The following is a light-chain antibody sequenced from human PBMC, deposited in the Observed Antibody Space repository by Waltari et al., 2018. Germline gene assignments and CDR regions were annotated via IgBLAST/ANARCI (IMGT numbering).Light chain of an antibody. CDR2: SNN. Sequence: QSVLTQPPSASGTPGQRVTISCSGGSSNIGSYTVNWYQQLPGTAPKLLIYSNNQRPSGVPDRVSGSKCGTSASLAISGLQSEEEADYYCAAWDDSLNGRGVFGGGTKLTVL. CDR1: SSNIGSYT. CDR3: AAWDDSLNGRGV. J-gene: IGLJ2*01. V-gene: IGLV1-44*01.